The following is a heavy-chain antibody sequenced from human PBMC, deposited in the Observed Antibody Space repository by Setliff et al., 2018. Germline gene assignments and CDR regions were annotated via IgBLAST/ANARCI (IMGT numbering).Heavy chain of an antibody. CDR2: INHSGST. CDR3: ARATSGWYSAYYYYMDV. Sequence: SETLSLTCVVYGGSFSNYYWSWIRQPPGKGLEWIGEINHSGSTNYNPSLKSRVTISVDTSKNQFSLKLDSVTAADTAVYYCARATSGWYSAYYYYMDVWGKGTTVTVSS. J-gene: IGHJ6*03. V-gene: IGHV4-34*01. D-gene: IGHD6-19*01. CDR1: GGSFSNYY.